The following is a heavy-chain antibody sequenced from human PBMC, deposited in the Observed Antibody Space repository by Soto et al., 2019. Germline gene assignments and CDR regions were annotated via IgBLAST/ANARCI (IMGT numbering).Heavy chain of an antibody. V-gene: IGHV1-8*01. J-gene: IGHJ6*02. CDR1: GYTFTSYD. CDR2: MNPNSGNT. D-gene: IGHD3-3*01. CDR3: ARADLYDFWSGYYVIGYYYCRRSSRYSTDV. Sequence: ASVKVSCKASGYTFTSYDINWVRQATGQGLEWMGWMNPNSGNTGYAQKFQGRVTMTRNTSISTAYMELSSLRSEDTAVYYCARADLYDFWSGYYVIGYYYCRRSSRYSTDVWCQGITVTVSS.